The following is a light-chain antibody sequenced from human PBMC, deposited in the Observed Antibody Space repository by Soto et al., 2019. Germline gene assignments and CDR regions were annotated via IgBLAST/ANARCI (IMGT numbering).Light chain of an antibody. V-gene: IGLV2-14*01. CDR2: EVS. CDR1: SSDVGGYDY. Sequence: QSVLTQPASVSGSPGQSITISCTGTSSDVGGYDYVSWYQLHPGKAPKLMVFEVSNRPSGVSYRFSGSKSGTTASLTISGLQAADEAHYFCSSYSISTAYLFGTGTKVTVL. CDR3: SSYSISTAYL. J-gene: IGLJ1*01.